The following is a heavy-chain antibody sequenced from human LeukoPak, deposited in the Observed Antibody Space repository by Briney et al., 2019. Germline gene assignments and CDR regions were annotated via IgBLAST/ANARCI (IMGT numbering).Heavy chain of an antibody. J-gene: IGHJ4*02. CDR3: ARDLGYSSPFDY. CDR2: IYGGGST. D-gene: IGHD6-13*01. V-gene: IGHV3-53*01. Sequence: GGSLRLSCAATGLSVSSNFMSWVRQAPGKGLEWVSVIYGGGSTYYADSVKGRFTISRDTPKNTLYLQMNSLRVEDTAVYYCARDLGYSSPFDYWGQGTLVTVSS. CDR1: GLSVSSNF.